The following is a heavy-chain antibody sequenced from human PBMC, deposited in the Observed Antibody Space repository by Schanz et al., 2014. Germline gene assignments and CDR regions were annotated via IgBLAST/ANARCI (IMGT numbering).Heavy chain of an antibody. V-gene: IGHV1-2*06. D-gene: IGHD6-13*01. CDR2: INPNSGDT. Sequence: QVHLVQSGSEVKKPGASVKVSCKASRYPFTAYYMHWVRQAPGQGLEWMGRINPNSGDTNYAQKVQGRVTMTRDTSTSTADMELSRLRSDDTAICYCARDGHSSKWSSYYYYGMDVWGQGTAVTVSS. CDR1: RYPFTAYY. CDR3: ARDGHSSKWSSYYYYGMDV. J-gene: IGHJ6*02.